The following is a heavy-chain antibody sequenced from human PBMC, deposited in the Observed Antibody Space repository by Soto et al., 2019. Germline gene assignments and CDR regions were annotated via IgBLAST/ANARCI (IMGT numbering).Heavy chain of an antibody. J-gene: IGHJ4*02. CDR2: IYYSGST. V-gene: IGHV4-39*01. D-gene: IGHD2-15*01. CDR1: GISVSTSDYY. Sequence: LSLTCTVSGISVSTSDYYWGWVRQPPGKGLDWIGNIYYSGSTFYNPSLRSRVTLSVDTSKNQFSLRLNSVTAADTAVYFCAGFVVPASRNSDFDYWGQGTLVTVPS. CDR3: AGFVVPASRNSDFDY.